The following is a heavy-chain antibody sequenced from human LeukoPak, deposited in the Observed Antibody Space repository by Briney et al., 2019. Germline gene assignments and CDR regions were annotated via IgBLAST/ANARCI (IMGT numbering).Heavy chain of an antibody. D-gene: IGHD3-10*01. CDR1: GYTFTTYG. CDR3: ATTPYYGPDLEAFDI. CDR2: ISAYNGNT. Sequence: ASVMISSKTSGYTFTTYGISWVGQAPGQGVEWMGWISAYNGNTNYAQKLQGRVTMTDVTATDTAYMELSNLRSEDTAVYYCATTPYYGPDLEAFDIWGQGTRITVSS. V-gene: IGHV1-18*01. J-gene: IGHJ3*02.